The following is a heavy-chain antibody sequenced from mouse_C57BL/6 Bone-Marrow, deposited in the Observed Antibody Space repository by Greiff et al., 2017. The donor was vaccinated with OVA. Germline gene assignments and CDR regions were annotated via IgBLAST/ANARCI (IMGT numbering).Heavy chain of an antibody. Sequence: QVQLQQPGAELVRPGTSVKLSCKASGYTFTSYWMHWVKQRPGQGLEWIGVIDPSDSYTNYNQKFKGKATLTVDTSSSTAYMQLSSLTSEDSAVYYCSRDGLYYAVDYWGRGTSVTVSS. CDR2: IDPSDSYT. D-gene: IGHD1-1*01. V-gene: IGHV1-59*01. J-gene: IGHJ4*01. CDR3: SRDGLYYAVDY. CDR1: GYTFTSYW.